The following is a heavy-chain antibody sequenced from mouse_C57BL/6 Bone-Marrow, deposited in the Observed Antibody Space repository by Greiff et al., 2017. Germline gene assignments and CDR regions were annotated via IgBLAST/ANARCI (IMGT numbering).Heavy chain of an antibody. Sequence: QVQLQQSGAELVRPGTSVQVYCKASGYAFPNYLIEWVKQRPGQGLEWIGVINPGSGGPNYNEQFKGKAPLTADKSSSTAYMQLSSLTSEDSAVYFCARPRLDYWGQGTTLTVSS. J-gene: IGHJ2*01. V-gene: IGHV1-54*01. CDR3: ARPRLDY. CDR1: GYAFPNYL. CDR2: INPGSGGP.